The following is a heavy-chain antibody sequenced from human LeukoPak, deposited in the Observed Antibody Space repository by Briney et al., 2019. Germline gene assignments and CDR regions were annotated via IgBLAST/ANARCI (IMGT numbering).Heavy chain of an antibody. CDR3: ARAGYSSSWYSYYYDSSGYYYFDY. CDR1: GFTFSSYS. J-gene: IGHJ4*02. D-gene: IGHD3-22*01. Sequence: GGSLRLSCAASGFTFSSYSMNWVRQAPGKGLEWVSYISSSGSTIYYADSVKGRFTISRDNAKNSLYLQMNSLRAEDTAVYYCARAGYSSSWYSYYYDSSGYYYFDYWGQGTLVTVSS. V-gene: IGHV3-48*04. CDR2: ISSSGSTI.